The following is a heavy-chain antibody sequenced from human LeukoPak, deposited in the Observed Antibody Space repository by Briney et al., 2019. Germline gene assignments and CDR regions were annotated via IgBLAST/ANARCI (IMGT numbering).Heavy chain of an antibody. CDR3: ARRSGYYDSSAYYY. V-gene: IGHV1-8*03. CDR2: MNPNSGNT. D-gene: IGHD3-22*01. Sequence: GASAKVSCKASGYTFTNYDINWVRQATGQGLEWMGWMNPNSGNTGYAQKFQGRVTITRDTSIGTAYMELSSLRSDDTAVYYCARRSGYYDSSAYYYWGQGTLVTVSS. J-gene: IGHJ4*02. CDR1: GYTFTNYD.